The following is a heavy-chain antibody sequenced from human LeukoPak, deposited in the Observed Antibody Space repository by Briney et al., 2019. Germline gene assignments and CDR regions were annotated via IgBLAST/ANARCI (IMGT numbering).Heavy chain of an antibody. CDR2: ISSSGSTI. V-gene: IGHV3-48*03. J-gene: IGHJ6*03. CDR1: GLTFSSYE. CDR3: ARGGGYYYYYYMDV. Sequence: PGGSLRLSCAASGLTFSSYEMNWVRQAPGKGQEWVSYISSSGSTIYYADSVKGRFTISRDNAKNSLYLQMNSLRAEDTAVYYCARGGGYYYYYYMDVWGKGTTVTVSS.